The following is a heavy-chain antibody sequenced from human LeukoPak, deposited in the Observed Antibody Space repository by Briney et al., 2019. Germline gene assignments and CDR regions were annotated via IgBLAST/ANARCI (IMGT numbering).Heavy chain of an antibody. Sequence: QVQLQESGPGLVKPSQTLSLTCTVSGGSISSGDYYWRWIRQPPGKGLDWIGYIYYSGSTYYNPSLKSRVTISVDTSKNQFSLKLSSVAAADTAVYYCARLTQLAYYFDYWGQGTLVTVSS. CDR2: IYYSGST. CDR1: GGSISSGDYY. D-gene: IGHD6-13*01. CDR3: ARLTQLAYYFDY. J-gene: IGHJ4*02. V-gene: IGHV4-30-4*08.